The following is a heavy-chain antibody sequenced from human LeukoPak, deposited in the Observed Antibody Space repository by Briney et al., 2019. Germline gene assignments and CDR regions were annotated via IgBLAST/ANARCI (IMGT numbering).Heavy chain of an antibody. CDR3: ARGYCSGGSCWRNSPTSGLSRLDY. V-gene: IGHV4-34*01. D-gene: IGHD2-15*01. J-gene: IGHJ4*02. Sequence: SETLSLTCAVYGGSFSGYYWSWIRQPPGKGLEWIGEINHSGSTNYNPSLKSRVTISVDTSKNQFSLKLSSVTAADTAVYYCARGYCSGGSCWRNSPTSGLSRLDYWGQGTLVTVSS. CDR1: GGSFSGYY. CDR2: INHSGST.